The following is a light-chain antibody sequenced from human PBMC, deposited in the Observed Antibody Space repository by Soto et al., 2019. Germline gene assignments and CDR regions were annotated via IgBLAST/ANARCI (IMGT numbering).Light chain of an antibody. CDR2: GAS. V-gene: IGKV3-20*01. J-gene: IGKJ1*01. CDR3: PQYGSSPGT. Sequence: DIVLTQSPGTLSLSPGERATLSCRASQSVSSSYLAWYQQKPGQAPRLLIYGASSSATGIPDRFSGSGSGTDFTLTISRLEPEDFAVYYCPQYGSSPGTFGQGTKVEIK. CDR1: QSVSSSY.